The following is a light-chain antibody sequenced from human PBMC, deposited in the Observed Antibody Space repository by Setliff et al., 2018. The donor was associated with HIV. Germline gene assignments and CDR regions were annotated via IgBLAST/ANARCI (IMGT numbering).Light chain of an antibody. CDR1: SSNIETHY. V-gene: IGLV1-47*01. Sequence: QSVLTQPPPASGAPGQTVTISCSGSSSNIETHYVYWYQQFPGTAPKLLIYRNDQRPSGVPARFSGSKSGTSAALTISGLRAEDEAEYFCAAWNDRPTGIYVFGTGTKVTVL. CDR2: RND. J-gene: IGLJ1*01. CDR3: AAWNDRPTGIYV.